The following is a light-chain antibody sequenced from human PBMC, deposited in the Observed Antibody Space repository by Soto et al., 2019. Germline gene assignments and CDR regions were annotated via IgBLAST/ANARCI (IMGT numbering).Light chain of an antibody. Sequence: EIVLTQSPGTLSLSPGERATLSCRASQSVSNNYLAWYQQKPGQAPMLLIYGASNRATGIPDRFSGSGSGTDFTLTISRLAPDDFAVYYCQQYGSSCTFGQGTKVEIK. CDR1: QSVSNNY. CDR2: GAS. CDR3: QQYGSSCT. V-gene: IGKV3-20*01. J-gene: IGKJ1*01.